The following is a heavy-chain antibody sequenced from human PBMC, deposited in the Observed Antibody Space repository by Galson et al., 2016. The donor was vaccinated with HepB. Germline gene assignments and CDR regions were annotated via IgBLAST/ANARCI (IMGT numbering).Heavy chain of an antibody. V-gene: IGHV6-1*01. CDR1: GDSVSNNIDG. J-gene: IGHJ4*02. Sequence: CAISGDSVSNNIDGWSWIRQSPSRGLEWLGRTYYRSEWRYDYAPSVQSRISINPDTSKNQFSLHLNSVTPEDTAVHYCVKSVWLGRGFGSWGQGTLVTVSS. D-gene: IGHD3-16*01. CDR2: TYYRSEWRY. CDR3: VKSVWLGRGFGS.